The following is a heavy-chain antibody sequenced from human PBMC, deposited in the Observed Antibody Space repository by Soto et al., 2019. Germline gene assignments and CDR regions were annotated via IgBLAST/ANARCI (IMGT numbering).Heavy chain of an antibody. CDR1: GFTFSSYG. Sequence: GGSLRLSCAASGFTFSSYGMHWVRQAPGKGQEWVAVISYDGSNKYYADSVKGRFTISRDNSKNTLYLQMNSLRAEDTAVYYCAKDTLYCGGDCYAYYYYYGMDVWGQGTTVTVSS. D-gene: IGHD2-21*02. J-gene: IGHJ6*02. CDR3: AKDTLYCGGDCYAYYYYYGMDV. V-gene: IGHV3-30*18. CDR2: ISYDGSNK.